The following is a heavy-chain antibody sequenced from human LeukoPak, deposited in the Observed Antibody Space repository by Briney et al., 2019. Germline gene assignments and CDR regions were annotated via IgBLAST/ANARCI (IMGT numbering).Heavy chain of an antibody. V-gene: IGHV3-23*01. CDR2: MSASDAGT. CDR3: AKDRSLDGGNSNGYFDS. Sequence: PGGSLRLSCAAAGFTFRSYAMNWVRQGPGKGLEWVSTMSASDAGTYYADSVKGRFTISRDNSKNTLYLQMNSLRAEDTAVYYCAKDRSLDGGNSNGYFDSWGQGTLVTVSS. CDR1: GFTFRSYA. J-gene: IGHJ4*02. D-gene: IGHD4-23*01.